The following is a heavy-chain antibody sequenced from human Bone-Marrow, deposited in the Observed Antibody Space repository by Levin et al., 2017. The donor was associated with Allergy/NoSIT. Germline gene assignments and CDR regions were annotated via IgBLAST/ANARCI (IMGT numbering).Heavy chain of an antibody. CDR2: INPSGGST. D-gene: IGHD1-1*01. CDR3: ARDYGTGTTEYYFDY. Sequence: ASVKVSCKASGYTFTSYYMHWVRQAPGQGLEWMGIINPSGGSTSYAQKFQGRVTMTRDTSTSTVYMELSSLRSEDTAVYYCARDYGTGTTEYYFDYWGQGTLVTVSS. CDR1: GYTFTSYY. V-gene: IGHV1-46*01. J-gene: IGHJ4*02.